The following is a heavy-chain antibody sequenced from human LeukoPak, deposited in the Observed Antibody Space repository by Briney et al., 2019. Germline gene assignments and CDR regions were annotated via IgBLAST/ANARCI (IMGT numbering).Heavy chain of an antibody. CDR1: GGSISSSSYY. CDR3: ARKYYYDSSGPIDY. V-gene: IGHV4-39*01. Sequence: PSETLSLTCTVSGGSISSSSYYWGWIRQPPGKGLEWIGSIYYSGSTYYNPSLKSRLTISVDTSKNQFSLKLSSVTAADTAVYYCARKYYYDSSGPIDYWGQGTLVTVSS. D-gene: IGHD3-22*01. J-gene: IGHJ4*02. CDR2: IYYSGST.